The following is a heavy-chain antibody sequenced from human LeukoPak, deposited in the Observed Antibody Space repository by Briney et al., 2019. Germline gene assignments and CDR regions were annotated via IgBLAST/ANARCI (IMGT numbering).Heavy chain of an antibody. D-gene: IGHD2-21*01. CDR1: GSTFSTYP. Sequence: GGSLRLSCAASGSTFSTYPMNWVRQAPGKGLEWVSYISSRSSTIYYADSVKGRFTISRDNAKNSLYLQMNSLRAEDTAVYYCARPAADCGGDCYWAFDYWGQGTLVTVSS. J-gene: IGHJ4*02. CDR3: ARPAADCGGDCYWAFDY. V-gene: IGHV3-48*01. CDR2: ISSRSSTI.